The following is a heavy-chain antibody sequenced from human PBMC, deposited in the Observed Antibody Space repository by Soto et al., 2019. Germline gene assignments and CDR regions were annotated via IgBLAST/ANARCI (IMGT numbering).Heavy chain of an antibody. V-gene: IGHV1-2*04. Sequence: ASVKVSCKASGYTFTGYYMHWVRQAPGQGLEWMGWINPNSGGTNYAQKFQGWVTMTRDTSISTAYMELSRLRSDDTAVYYCARSLYGSSTSCYASGWFDPWGQGTLVTV. CDR1: GYTFTGYY. CDR2: INPNSGGT. CDR3: ARSLYGSSTSCYASGWFDP. J-gene: IGHJ5*02. D-gene: IGHD2-2*01.